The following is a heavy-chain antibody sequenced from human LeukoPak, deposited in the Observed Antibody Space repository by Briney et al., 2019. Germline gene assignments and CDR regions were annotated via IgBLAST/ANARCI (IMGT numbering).Heavy chain of an antibody. V-gene: IGHV4-59*01. J-gene: IGHJ4*02. CDR3: ASGSYYFDY. Sequence: PSETLSLTCTVSGGSISSYYWSWIRQPPGKGLEWIGYIYYSGSTNYNPSLKSRVTISVDTSKNQFSLKLSSVTAADTAFSYCASGSYYFDYWGQGTLVTVSS. CDR2: IYYSGST. CDR1: GGSISSYY.